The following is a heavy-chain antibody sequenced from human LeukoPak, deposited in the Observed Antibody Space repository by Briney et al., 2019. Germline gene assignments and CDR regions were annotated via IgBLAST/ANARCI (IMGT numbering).Heavy chain of an antibody. D-gene: IGHD5-24*01. V-gene: IGHV4-59*01. CDR1: GGSTINYF. Sequence: PSETLSLTCTVSGGSTINYFRSWLRQPPGKGLEWIGYIYYSRTTNYNPSLKSRVTISVDTSKNQFSLNLNSVTAADTAVYYCATDPGDGYNFYFDYWGQGTLVTVSS. CDR3: ATDPGDGYNFYFDY. CDR2: IYYSRTT. J-gene: IGHJ4*02.